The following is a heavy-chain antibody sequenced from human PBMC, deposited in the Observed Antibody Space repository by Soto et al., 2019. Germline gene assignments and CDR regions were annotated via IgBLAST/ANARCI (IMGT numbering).Heavy chain of an antibody. CDR2: ISGSGGST. D-gene: IGHD6-13*01. CDR1: GFTFSSYA. J-gene: IGHJ6*02. V-gene: IGHV3-23*01. CDR3: AKVHTYPGIAAAGTYYGMDV. Sequence: GVSLRFSCAASGFTFSSYAMSWVRQAPGKGLEWVSAISGSGGSTYYADSVKGRFTISRDNSKNTLYLQMNSLRAEDTAVYYCAKVHTYPGIAAAGTYYGMDVWGQGTTVTVSS.